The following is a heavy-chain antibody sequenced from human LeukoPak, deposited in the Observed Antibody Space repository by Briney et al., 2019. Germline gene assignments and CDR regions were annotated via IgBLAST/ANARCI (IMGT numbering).Heavy chain of an antibody. V-gene: IGHV3-11*01. J-gene: IGHJ4*02. CDR3: ARRMDNDY. CDR2: ISDSGSAI. Sequence: NTGGSLRLSCAASGFTFSDYYMSWIRQSPGKGLEWVSFISDSGSAIYYADSVKGRFTISRDNAKNSLYLQMNSLRAEGTAVYYCARRMDNDYWGQGTLVTVSS. D-gene: IGHD2-8*01. CDR1: GFTFSDYY.